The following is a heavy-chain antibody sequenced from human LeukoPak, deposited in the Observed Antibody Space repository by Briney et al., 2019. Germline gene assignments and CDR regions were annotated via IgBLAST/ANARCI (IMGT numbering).Heavy chain of an antibody. CDR2: IIPILRSA. D-gene: IGHD2-21*01. Sequence: SVKVSCKTSGVTFSNNSITWVRQAPGQGLEWLRGIIPILRSASYAQKFRGRLRMTSDESTTTAYMELSSLSSDDTAMYFCARARTSIRFTDSFDIWSQGTLVTVSS. J-gene: IGHJ3*02. V-gene: IGHV1-69*13. CDR1: GVTFSNNS. CDR3: ARARTSIRFTDSFDI.